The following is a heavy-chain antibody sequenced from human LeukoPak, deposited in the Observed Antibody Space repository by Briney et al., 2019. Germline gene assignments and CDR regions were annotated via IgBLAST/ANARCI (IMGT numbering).Heavy chain of an antibody. D-gene: IGHD2-2*01. CDR3: AKRGNPAVGHHYLDV. Sequence: GGSLRLSCAASVFTFSSYDMSWVRQAPGKGLGWVSSITLSGANTFYADSVVGRFTISRDNSKNTLYLQMNSLRAEDTAVYFCAKRGNPAVGHHYLDVWGKGTTVSVSS. CDR1: VFTFSSYD. J-gene: IGHJ6*03. V-gene: IGHV3-23*01. CDR2: ITLSGANT.